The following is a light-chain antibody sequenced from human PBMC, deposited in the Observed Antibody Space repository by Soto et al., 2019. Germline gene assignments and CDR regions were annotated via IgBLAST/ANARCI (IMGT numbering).Light chain of an antibody. CDR3: SSYAGSNIVV. CDR1: SRDVGGYNF. CDR2: EVS. Sequence: QSALTQPPSASGSPGQSVTISCTGTSRDVGGYNFVSWYQQHPGKAPKLMIYEVSERPSGVPDRFSGSKSGNTASLTVSGLQAEDEADYYCSSYAGSNIVVLGGGTKLTVL. J-gene: IGLJ2*01. V-gene: IGLV2-8*01.